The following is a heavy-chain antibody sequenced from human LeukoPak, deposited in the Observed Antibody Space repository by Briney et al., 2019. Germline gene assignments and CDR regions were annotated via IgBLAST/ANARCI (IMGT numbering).Heavy chain of an antibody. J-gene: IGHJ3*02. CDR1: GYTFTGFY. CDR3: ALNSYESSGFDAFDI. CDR2: INPYSSGT. D-gene: IGHD3-22*01. Sequence: ASVKVSCKASGYTFTGFYMHWVRQAPGHGLEWIGWINPYSSGTNYAHKLQGRVTLTRDTSITTVYMELSRLTSDDTAVYYCALNSYESSGFDAFDIWGQGTMVTVSS. V-gene: IGHV1-2*02.